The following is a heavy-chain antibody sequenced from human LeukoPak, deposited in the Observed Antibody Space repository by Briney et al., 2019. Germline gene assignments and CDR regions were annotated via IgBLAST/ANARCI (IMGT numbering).Heavy chain of an antibody. Sequence: SETLSLTCTVSGGSISSYYWSWIRQPRGKGLEWIGDIYYSGSTNYNPSLKSRVTISVDTSNNQFSLKLSSVTAADPAVYYCARGKRPDAFDIWGQGTMVSVCS. CDR2: IYYSGST. J-gene: IGHJ3*02. V-gene: IGHV4-59*12. D-gene: IGHD6-25*01. CDR1: GGSISSYY. CDR3: ARGKRPDAFDI.